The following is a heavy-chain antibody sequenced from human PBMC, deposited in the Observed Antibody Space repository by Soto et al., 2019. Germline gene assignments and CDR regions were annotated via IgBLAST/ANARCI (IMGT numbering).Heavy chain of an antibody. Sequence: ASVKVSCKASGYTFTSYYMHWVRQAPGQGLEWMGIINPSGGSTSYAQKFQGRVTMTRDTSTSTVYMELSSLRSEDTAVYYCARDLLGTVKELHYYYGMDVWGQGTTVTVSS. CDR2: INPSGGST. J-gene: IGHJ6*02. V-gene: IGHV1-46*01. D-gene: IGHD4-17*01. CDR3: ARDLLGTVKELHYYYGMDV. CDR1: GYTFTSYY.